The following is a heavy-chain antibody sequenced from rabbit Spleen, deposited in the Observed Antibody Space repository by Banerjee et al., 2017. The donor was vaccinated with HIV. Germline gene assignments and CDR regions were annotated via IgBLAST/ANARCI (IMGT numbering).Heavy chain of an antibody. Sequence: QEQLVESGGGLVQPEGSLKLSCTASGFSFSNKAVMCWVRQAPGKGLEWIACINAATAKPVYATWAKGRFTISRTSSTTVTLRMTSLTAADTATYFCARDLVGVIGWNFGWWGPGTLVTVS. D-gene: IGHD1-1*01. V-gene: IGHV1S45*01. J-gene: IGHJ4*01. CDR3: ARDLVGVIGWNFGW. CDR1: GFSFSNKAV. CDR2: INAATAKP.